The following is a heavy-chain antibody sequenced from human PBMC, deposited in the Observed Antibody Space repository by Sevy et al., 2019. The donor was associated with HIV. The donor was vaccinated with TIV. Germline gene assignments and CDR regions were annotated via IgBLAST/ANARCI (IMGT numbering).Heavy chain of an antibody. V-gene: IGHV1-24*01. CDR2: FDPEYDDP. D-gene: IGHD1-26*01. Sequence: ASVKVSCNVSGYRLSELSTYWVRQTPAKGLEGMGGFDPEYDDPIYAQNFQGRVTMTEDTSTDTAYMQLSSLTSEDTAVYYCATLIVGTSYLRLWAPGTLVTVSS. J-gene: IGHJ4*02. CDR3: ATLIVGTSYLRL. CDR1: GYRLSELS.